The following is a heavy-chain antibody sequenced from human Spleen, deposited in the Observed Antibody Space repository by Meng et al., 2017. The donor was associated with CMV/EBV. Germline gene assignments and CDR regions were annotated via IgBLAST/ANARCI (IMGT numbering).Heavy chain of an antibody. CDR1: GFTFSSYS. J-gene: IGHJ6*02. V-gene: IGHV3-21*01. CDR2: ISSSSSYI. CDR3: ARCRDPVLMVYARNYGMDV. Sequence: GESLKISCAASGFTFSSYSMNWVRQAPGKGLEWVSSISSSSSYIYYADSVKGRFTISRDNAKNSLYLQMNSLRAEDTAVYYCARCRDPVLMVYARNYGMDVWGQGTTVTVSS. D-gene: IGHD2-8*01.